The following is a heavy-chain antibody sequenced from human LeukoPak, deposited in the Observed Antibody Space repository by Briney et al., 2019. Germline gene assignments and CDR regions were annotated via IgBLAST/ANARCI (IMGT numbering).Heavy chain of an antibody. CDR2: IYMSGST. CDR1: GGSVSSFH. V-gene: IGHV4-4*07. CDR3: ERDRFAAPVDSSAFDI. D-gene: IGHD3/OR15-3a*01. Sequence: SETLSLTCTVFGGSVSSFHWSWIRQPAGEGLEWIGRIYMSGSTGYNPSLKSRVTISVDKSKSQFSLKLSSVTAADTAVYFCERDRFAAPVDSSAFDIWGQGTMVTVSS. J-gene: IGHJ3*02.